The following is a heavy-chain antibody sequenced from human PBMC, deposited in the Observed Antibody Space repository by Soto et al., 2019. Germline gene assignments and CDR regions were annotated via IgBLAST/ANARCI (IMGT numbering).Heavy chain of an antibody. J-gene: IGHJ4*02. Sequence: SETLSLTCTVSGGSISSGDYYWCWIRQPPGKGLEWIGYIYYSGSTYYNPSLKSRVTISVDTSKNQFSLKLSSVTAADTAVYYCARGTLDRRILDYWGQGTLVTVSS. CDR1: GGSISSGDYY. D-gene: IGHD1-1*01. CDR2: IYYSGST. V-gene: IGHV4-30-4*08. CDR3: ARGTLDRRILDY.